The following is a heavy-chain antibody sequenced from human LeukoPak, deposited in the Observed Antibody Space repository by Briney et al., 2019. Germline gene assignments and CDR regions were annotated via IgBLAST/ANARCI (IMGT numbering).Heavy chain of an antibody. Sequence: GGSLRLSCAASGFTFSNNAMSWVRQAPGKGLEWVSGIEGSGDATHYADSVKGRFTISRDTSKNTLYLQMNSLRAEDTAVYYCAKDIFRGAFDYWGQGTLVTVSS. D-gene: IGHD2-21*01. J-gene: IGHJ4*02. CDR3: AKDIFRGAFDY. CDR1: GFTFSNNA. CDR2: IEGSGDAT. V-gene: IGHV3-23*01.